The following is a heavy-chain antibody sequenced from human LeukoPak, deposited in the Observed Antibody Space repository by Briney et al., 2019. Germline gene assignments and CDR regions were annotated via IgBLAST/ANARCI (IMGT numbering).Heavy chain of an antibody. Sequence: GASVKVSCKASGYTFTGYYMHWVRQARGQGLEWMGRINPNSGGTIYAQKFQGRVTLTRDTSISTAYMELSRLRSDDTAVYYCARTYGDDVRGRGGLNAFDIWGQGTMVTVSS. CDR3: ARTYGDDVRGRGGLNAFDI. CDR1: GYTFTGYY. J-gene: IGHJ3*02. D-gene: IGHD4-17*01. CDR2: INPNSGGT. V-gene: IGHV1-2*06.